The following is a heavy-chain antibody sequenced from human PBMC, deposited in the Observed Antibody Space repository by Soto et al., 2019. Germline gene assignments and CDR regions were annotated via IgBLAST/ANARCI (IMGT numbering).Heavy chain of an antibody. CDR2: INPNSGGT. CDR1: GYTFTGYY. V-gene: IGHV1-2*04. CDR3: AGGFGEGKWYFDL. Sequence: ASVKVSCKASGYTFTGYYMHWVRQAPGQGLEWMGWINPNSGGTNYAQKFQGWVTMTRDTSISTAYMELSMLRSDDTAVYYCAGGFGEGKWYFDLWGRGTLVTVSS. J-gene: IGHJ2*01. D-gene: IGHD3-16*01.